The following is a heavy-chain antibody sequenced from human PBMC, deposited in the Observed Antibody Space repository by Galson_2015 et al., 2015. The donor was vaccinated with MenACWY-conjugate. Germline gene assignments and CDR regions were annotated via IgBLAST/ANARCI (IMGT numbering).Heavy chain of an antibody. CDR3: ARTRSIAPSGAHFEY. V-gene: IGHV1-2*04. J-gene: IGHJ4*02. CDR1: GYTLTDYY. Sequence: SVKVSCKGSGYTLTDYYIHWVRQAPGQGLEWMGWVNPKSGGAKFSQKLQGWVTLTRDTSINTAYMELSRLKSDDTAIYYCARTRSIAPSGAHFEYWGQGTLITVSS. CDR2: VNPKSGGA. D-gene: IGHD6-13*01.